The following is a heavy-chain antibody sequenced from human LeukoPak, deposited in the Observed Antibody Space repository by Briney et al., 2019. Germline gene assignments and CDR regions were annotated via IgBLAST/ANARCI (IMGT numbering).Heavy chain of an antibody. CDR3: ARDFKYYGSGSTYYYYYYGMDV. Sequence: GASVTVSFTASGYTFTGYYMHWVRQAPGQGLEWVGWINPNSGGTNYAQKFQGRVTMTRDTSISTAYMELSRLRSDDTAVYYCARDFKYYGSGSTYYYYYYGMDVWGQGTTVTASS. CDR1: GYTFTGYY. J-gene: IGHJ6*02. CDR2: INPNSGGT. V-gene: IGHV1-2*02. D-gene: IGHD3-10*01.